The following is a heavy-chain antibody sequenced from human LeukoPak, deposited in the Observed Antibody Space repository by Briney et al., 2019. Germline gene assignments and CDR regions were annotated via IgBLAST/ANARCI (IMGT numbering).Heavy chain of an antibody. CDR3: ARESGYYYYGMDV. D-gene: IGHD3-10*01. CDR2: ISSSSSYI. CDR1: GFTFSSYS. V-gene: IGHV3-21*04. Sequence: GGSLRLSCAASGFTFSSYSMNWVRQAPGKGLEWVSSISSSSSYIYYADSVKGRFTISRDNSKNTLYLQMNSLRAEDTAVYYCARESGYYYYGMDVWGQGTTVTVSS. J-gene: IGHJ6*02.